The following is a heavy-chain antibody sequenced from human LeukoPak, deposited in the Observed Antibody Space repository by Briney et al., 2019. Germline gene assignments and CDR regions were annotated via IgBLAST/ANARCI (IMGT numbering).Heavy chain of an antibody. Sequence: GASVKVSCKASGYTFTSYYMHWVRQAPGQGLEWMGIINPSGGSTSYAQKFQGRVTMTWDTSTSTVYMELSSLRSEDTAVYYCAREGITGTTVVYWGQGTLVTVSS. CDR3: AREGITGTTVVY. CDR2: INPSGGST. D-gene: IGHD1-20*01. V-gene: IGHV1-46*01. CDR1: GYTFTSYY. J-gene: IGHJ4*02.